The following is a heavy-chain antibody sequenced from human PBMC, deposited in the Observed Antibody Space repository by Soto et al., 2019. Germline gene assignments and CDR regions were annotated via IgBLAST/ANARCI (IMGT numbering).Heavy chain of an antibody. D-gene: IGHD3-3*02. CDR1: GGSFKSGSYS. CDR3: ARHSAYFDS. CDR2: VYHTGRT. V-gene: IGHV4-61*01. J-gene: IGHJ4*02. Sequence: QVQLQESGPGLVKPSETLSLTCTVSGGSFKSGSYSWSWIRQPPGKGLEWIGYVYHTGRTSYNPSLKSRVSIPMDTSKNQFSLNLDSVTAADTAVYFCARHSAYFDSWGQGTLVTVSS.